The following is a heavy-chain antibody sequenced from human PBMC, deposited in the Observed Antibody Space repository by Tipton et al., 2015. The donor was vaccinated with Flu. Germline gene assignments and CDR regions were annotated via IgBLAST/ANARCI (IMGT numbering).Heavy chain of an antibody. J-gene: IGHJ5*02. V-gene: IGHV1-2*06. CDR1: GYTFTGYY. CDR3: ARDVAGYNNWFDP. D-gene: IGHD3-9*01. Sequence: QSEAEVKKPGASVKVSCKASGYTFTGYYMHWVRQAPGQGLEWMGRINPNSGGTNYAQKFQGRVTMTRDTSISTAYMELNRLRSDDTAVYYCARDVAGYNNWFDPWGQGTLVTVSS. CDR2: INPNSGGT.